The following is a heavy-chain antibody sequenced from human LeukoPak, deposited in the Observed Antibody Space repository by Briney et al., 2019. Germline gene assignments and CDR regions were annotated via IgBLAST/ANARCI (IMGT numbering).Heavy chain of an antibody. CDR2: FDPEDGET. CDR1: GYTLTELS. CDR3: ATEYYYGSGSSKRGFDY. V-gene: IGHV1-24*01. Sequence: ASVKLSCKVSGYTLTELSMHWVRQAPGKGLEWMGGFDPEDGETIYAQKFQGRVTMTEDTSTDTAYMELSSLRSEDTAVYYCATEYYYGSGSSKRGFDYWGQGTLVTVSS. D-gene: IGHD3-10*01. J-gene: IGHJ4*02.